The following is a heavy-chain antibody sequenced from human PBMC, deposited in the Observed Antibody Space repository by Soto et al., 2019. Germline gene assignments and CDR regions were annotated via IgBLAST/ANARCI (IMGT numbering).Heavy chain of an antibody. CDR3: ALRSMAVVPEY. CDR1: GGSISTYY. Sequence: SETLSLTCTVSGGSISTYYWTWIRQPPGKGLEWIGHIYSSGSTNYNPSLKSRVTLSVDTSTNQCSLTLSSMTAADTAVYYCALRSMAVVPEYWGQGTLVTVSS. J-gene: IGHJ4*02. CDR2: IYSSGST. D-gene: IGHD3-22*01. V-gene: IGHV4-59*01.